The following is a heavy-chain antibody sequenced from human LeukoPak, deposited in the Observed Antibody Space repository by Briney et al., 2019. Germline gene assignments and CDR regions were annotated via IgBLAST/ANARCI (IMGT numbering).Heavy chain of an antibody. CDR1: GGSFSGYY. V-gene: IGHV4-34*01. D-gene: IGHD3-9*01. CDR2: INHSRRT. J-gene: IGHJ4*02. Sequence: SETLSLTCTVYGGSFSGYYWSWIRQPPGKGLEWIGEINHSRRTHYNPSLKSRVTISVDTSKNQFSLKLSSVTAADTAVYYCARVPRRYDILTGYSKPKTYYFDYWGQGTLVTVSS. CDR3: ARVPRRYDILTGYSKPKTYYFDY.